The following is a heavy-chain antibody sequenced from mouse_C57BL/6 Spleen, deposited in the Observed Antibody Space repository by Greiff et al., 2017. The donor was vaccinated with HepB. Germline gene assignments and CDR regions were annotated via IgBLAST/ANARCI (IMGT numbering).Heavy chain of an antibody. CDR1: GYSITSGYY. CDR2: ISYDGSN. CDR3: ARSGGYYYGSSGYYFDY. V-gene: IGHV3-6*01. J-gene: IGHJ2*01. Sequence: EVKLMESGPGLVKPSQSLSLTCSVTGYSITSGYYWNWIRQFPGNKLEWMGYISYDGSNNYNPSLKNRIAITRDTSKNQFFLKLNSVTTEDTATYYCARSGGYYYGSSGYYFDYWGQGTTLTVSS. D-gene: IGHD1-1*01.